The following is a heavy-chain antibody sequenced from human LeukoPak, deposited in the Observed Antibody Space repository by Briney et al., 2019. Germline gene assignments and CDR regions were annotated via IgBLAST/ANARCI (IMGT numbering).Heavy chain of an antibody. D-gene: IGHD6-19*01. CDR3: ARSVSSGWSHFDY. CDR1: GGSISSYH. CDR2: IYYSGST. Sequence: SGTLSLTCTVSGGSISSYHWSWIWQPRGKGLEWIGYIYYSGSTNYNPSLKSRVTISVDTSKNQFSLKLSSVTAADTAVYYCARSVSSGWSHFDYWGQGTLVTVSS. V-gene: IGHV4-59*01. J-gene: IGHJ4*02.